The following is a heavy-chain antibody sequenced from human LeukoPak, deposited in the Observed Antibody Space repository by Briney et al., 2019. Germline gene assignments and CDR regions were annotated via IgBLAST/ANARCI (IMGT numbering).Heavy chain of an antibody. J-gene: IGHJ6*02. V-gene: IGHV3-30*03. Sequence: GGSLRLSCAASGFTFSSYVMHWVRQAPGKGLEWVAIISYDGSNKYYADSVKGRFTISRDNSKNTLYLQMNSLRAEDTAVYYCARVWFYTDYGMDVWGQGTTVTVSS. D-gene: IGHD3-16*01. CDR3: ARVWFYTDYGMDV. CDR1: GFTFSSYV. CDR2: ISYDGSNK.